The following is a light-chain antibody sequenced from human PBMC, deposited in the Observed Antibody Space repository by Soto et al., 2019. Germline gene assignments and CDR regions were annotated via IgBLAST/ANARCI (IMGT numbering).Light chain of an antibody. Sequence: EFVLTQSPGTLSLSPGERATLSCRASQSVSNSYVAWYQQKSGQAPRLLIYDTSSRVTGIPDRFSGSGSGTDFTLTISRLEPEDFAVYYCHQYDSWTFGQGTKVDIK. CDR1: QSVSNSY. CDR2: DTS. CDR3: HQYDSWT. V-gene: IGKV3-20*01. J-gene: IGKJ1*01.